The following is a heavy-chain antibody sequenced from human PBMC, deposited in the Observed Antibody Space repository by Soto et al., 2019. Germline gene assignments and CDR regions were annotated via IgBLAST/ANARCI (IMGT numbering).Heavy chain of an antibody. D-gene: IGHD6-6*01. CDR1: GFTFSSYG. Sequence: LRLSCAASGFTFSSYGMHWVRQAPGKGLEWVAVISYDGSNKYYADSVKGRFAISRDNSKNTLYLQMNSLRAEDTAVYYCAKGIAARFDYWGQGTLVTVS. CDR2: ISYDGSNK. CDR3: AKGIAARFDY. J-gene: IGHJ4*02. V-gene: IGHV3-30*18.